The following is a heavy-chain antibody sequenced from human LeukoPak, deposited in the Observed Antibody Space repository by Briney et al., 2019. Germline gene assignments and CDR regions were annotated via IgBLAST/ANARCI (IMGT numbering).Heavy chain of an antibody. CDR1: GFSLSTSGVG. J-gene: IGHJ4*02. V-gene: IGHV2-5*01. D-gene: IGHD2-2*01. CDR2: IYWNDDK. Sequence: SGPTLVNPTQTLTLTCTFSGFSLSTSGVGVGWIRQPPGKALEWLALIYWNDDKRHSPSLESRLTITKDTSKNQVVLTMTNMDPVDTATYYCAHRIHCSSTSCPHSLFDYWGQGTLVTVSS. CDR3: AHRIHCSSTSCPHSLFDY.